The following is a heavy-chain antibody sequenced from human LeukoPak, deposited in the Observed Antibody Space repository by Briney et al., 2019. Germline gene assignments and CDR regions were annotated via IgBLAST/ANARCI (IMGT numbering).Heavy chain of an antibody. V-gene: IGHV3-9*01. CDR1: GFTFDDYA. J-gene: IGHJ4*02. D-gene: IGHD3-22*01. CDR3: AKDNYYDSSGYYIGY. CDR2: ISWNSGSI. Sequence: PGGSLRLSCAASGFTFDDYAMHWVRQAPGKGLEWVSGISWNSGSIGYADSVKGRFTISRDNAKNSLYLQMNSLRAEDTALYYCAKDNYYDSSGYYIGYWGQGTLVTVSS.